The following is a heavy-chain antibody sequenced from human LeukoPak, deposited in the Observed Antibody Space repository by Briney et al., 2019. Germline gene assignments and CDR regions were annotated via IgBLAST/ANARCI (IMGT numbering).Heavy chain of an antibody. J-gene: IGHJ5*02. CDR3: ARPSLVVTLDP. CDR1: VYTFTSDG. V-gene: IGHV1-18*01. Sequence: ASVKVSCKASVYTFTSDGSSWVRQAPGQGLEGMGWISAYNGNTNYAQKLQGRVTMTTDTSTSTAYMELRSLRSDDTAVYYCARPSLVVTLDPWGQGTLVTVSS. CDR2: ISAYNGNT. D-gene: IGHD2-2*01.